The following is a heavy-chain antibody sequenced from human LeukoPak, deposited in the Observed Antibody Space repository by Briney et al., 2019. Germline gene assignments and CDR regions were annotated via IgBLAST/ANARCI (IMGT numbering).Heavy chain of an antibody. J-gene: IGHJ6*03. Sequence: SETLSLTCTVSGGSISSYYWSWIRQPPGKGLEWIGYIYYSGSTNYNPSLKSRVTISVDTSKDQFSLKLSSVTAADTAVYYCARVSGHLYYYYYMDVWGKGTTVTVSS. V-gene: IGHV4-59*01. CDR3: ARVSGHLYYYYYMDV. CDR2: IYYSGST. CDR1: GGSISSYY. D-gene: IGHD3-10*01.